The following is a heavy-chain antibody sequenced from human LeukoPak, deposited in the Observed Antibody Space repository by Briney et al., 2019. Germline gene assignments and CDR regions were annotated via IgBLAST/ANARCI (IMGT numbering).Heavy chain of an antibody. D-gene: IGHD2-15*01. J-gene: IGHJ6*02. V-gene: IGHV3-30*03. CDR3: ARDYMGYCSGGSCYNGMDV. CDR1: GFTFSSYG. CDR2: ISYDGSNK. Sequence: GGSLRLSCAASGFTFSSYGMHWVRQAPGKGLEWVAVISYDGSNKYYADSVKGRFTISRDNSKNTLYLQMNSLRAEDTAVYYCARDYMGYCSGGSCYNGMDVWGQGTTVTVSS.